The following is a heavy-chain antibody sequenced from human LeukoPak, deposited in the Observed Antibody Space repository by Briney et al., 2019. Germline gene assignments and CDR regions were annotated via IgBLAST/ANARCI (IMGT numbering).Heavy chain of an antibody. D-gene: IGHD3-22*01. CDR3: ARGGYYYDSSGYLF. V-gene: IGHV1-2*02. Sequence: ASVKVSCKASGYTFTGYYMHWVRQAPGQGLEWMGWINPNSGGTNYAQKFQGRVTMTRDTSISTAYMELSKLRSDDTAVYYCARGGYYYDSSGYLFWGQGTLVTVSS. CDR2: INPNSGGT. J-gene: IGHJ4*02. CDR1: GYTFTGYY.